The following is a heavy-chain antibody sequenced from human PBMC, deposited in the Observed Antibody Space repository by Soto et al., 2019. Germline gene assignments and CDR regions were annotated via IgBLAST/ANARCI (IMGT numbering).Heavy chain of an antibody. J-gene: IGHJ6*02. CDR3: ARLEIECGDCRNAERPKPPPYYYYGMDV. D-gene: IGHD2-21*02. Sequence: GASVKVSCKASGYTFTGYYMHWVRQAPGQGLEWMGWINPNSGGTNYAQKFQGRVTMTRDTSISTAYMELSRLRSDDTAVYYCARLEIECGDCRNAERPKPPPYYYYGMDVWGQGTTVTVSS. CDR2: INPNSGGT. V-gene: IGHV1-2*02. CDR1: GYTFTGYY.